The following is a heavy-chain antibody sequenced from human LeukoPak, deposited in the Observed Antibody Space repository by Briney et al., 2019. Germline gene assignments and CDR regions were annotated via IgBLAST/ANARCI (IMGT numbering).Heavy chain of an antibody. D-gene: IGHD3-3*01. CDR1: GFTFSSYA. Sequence: GGSLRLSCAASGFTFSSYAMSWVRQAPGKGLEWVSAISGSGGCTYYADSVKGRFTISRDNSKNTLYLQMNSLRAEDTAVYYCAKGHSFGVVIGYWGQGTLVTVSS. CDR3: AKGHSFGVVIGY. CDR2: ISGSGGCT. V-gene: IGHV3-23*01. J-gene: IGHJ4*02.